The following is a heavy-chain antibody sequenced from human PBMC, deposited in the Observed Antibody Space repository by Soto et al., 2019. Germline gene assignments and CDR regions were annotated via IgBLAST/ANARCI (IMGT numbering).Heavy chain of an antibody. D-gene: IGHD6-19*01. V-gene: IGHV3-9*01. Sequence: EVQLVESGGGLVQPGRSLRLSCAASGFTFDDYAMHWVRQAPGKGLEWVSGISWNSGSIGYADSVKGRFTISRDNAKNSLYLQMNSLRAEDTALYYRAKDSSGWYGGGFDYWGQGTLVTVSS. J-gene: IGHJ4*02. CDR1: GFTFDDYA. CDR3: AKDSSGWYGGGFDY. CDR2: ISWNSGSI.